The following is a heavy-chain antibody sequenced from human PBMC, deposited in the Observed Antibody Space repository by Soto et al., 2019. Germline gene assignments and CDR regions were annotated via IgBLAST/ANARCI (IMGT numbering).Heavy chain of an antibody. CDR1: GFTLSSYA. V-gene: IGHV3-23*01. D-gene: IGHD5-12*01. CDR2: ISGSGGST. J-gene: IGHJ4*02. Sequence: LRLSCAASGFTLSSYAMSWVRQAPGKGLEWVSVISGSGGSTYYADSVKGRFTISRDNSKNTLYLQMNSLRAEDTAVYYCAKAPDIVATIYFDYWGQGTLVIVSA. CDR3: AKAPDIVATIYFDY.